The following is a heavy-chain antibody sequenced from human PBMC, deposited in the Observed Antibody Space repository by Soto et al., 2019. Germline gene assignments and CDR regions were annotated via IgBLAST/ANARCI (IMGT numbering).Heavy chain of an antibody. V-gene: IGHV3-7*04. J-gene: IGHJ6*03. CDR2: IKQDGSEK. CDR1: GFTISSYW. Sequence: GGSLRLSCAASGFTISSYWMSWVRQAPGKGLEWVANIKQDGSEKYYVDSVKGRFTISRDNAKNSLYLQMNSLRAEDTAVYYCARGGRITIFGVVIIPEDYYMDVWGKGTTVTVSS. D-gene: IGHD3-3*01. CDR3: ARGGRITIFGVVIIPEDYYMDV.